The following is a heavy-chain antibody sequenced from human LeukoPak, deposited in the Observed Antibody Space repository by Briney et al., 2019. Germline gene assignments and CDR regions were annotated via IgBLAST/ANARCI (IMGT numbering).Heavy chain of an antibody. J-gene: IGHJ6*03. CDR2: INHSGST. CDR1: GGSFSGYY. D-gene: IGHD6-19*01. Sequence: SETLSLTCAVYGGSFSGYYWSWIRQPPGKGLEWIGEINHSGSTNYNPSLKSRVTISVDTSKNQFSLKLSSVTAADTAVYYCARDDGSGWENYYYYYYMDVWGKGTTVTVSS. V-gene: IGHV4-34*01. CDR3: ARDDGSGWENYYYYYYMDV.